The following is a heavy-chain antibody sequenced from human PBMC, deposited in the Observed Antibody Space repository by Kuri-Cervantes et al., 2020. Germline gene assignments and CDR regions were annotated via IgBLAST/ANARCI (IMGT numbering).Heavy chain of an antibody. Sequence: GESLKISCAASGFTFSNAWMSWVRQAPGKGLEWVAVISYDGSNKYYADSVKGRFTISRDNSKNTLYLQMNSLRAEDTAVYCCARGGSSWSLYSWGQGTLVTVSS. CDR2: ISYDGSNK. CDR1: GFTFSNAW. D-gene: IGHD6-13*01. V-gene: IGHV3-30-3*01. J-gene: IGHJ4*02. CDR3: ARGGSSWSLYS.